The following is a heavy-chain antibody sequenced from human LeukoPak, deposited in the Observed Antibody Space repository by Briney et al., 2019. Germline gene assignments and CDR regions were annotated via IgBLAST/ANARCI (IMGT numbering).Heavy chain of an antibody. J-gene: IGHJ4*02. CDR2: ISSSSSTI. V-gene: IGHV3-48*01. CDR3: ARDQWAVGATYPRYFDY. CDR1: GFTFSSYS. Sequence: GGSLRLSCAASGFTFSSYSMNWVRQALGKGLEWVSYISSSSSTIYYADSVKGRFTISRDNAKNSLYLQMNSLRAEDTAVYYCARDQWAVGATYPRYFDYWGQGTLVTVSS. D-gene: IGHD1-26*01.